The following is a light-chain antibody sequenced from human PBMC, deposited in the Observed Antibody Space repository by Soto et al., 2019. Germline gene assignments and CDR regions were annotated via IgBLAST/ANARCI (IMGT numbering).Light chain of an antibody. CDR2: SGN. J-gene: IGLJ2*01. CDR3: AAWDVSLVV. Sequence: QSVLTQPPSASGTPGQRVTISCSGSSSNIGTNTVIWYQQLPGAAPKLLIYSGNQRPSGVPDRFSGSKSGTSASLAISGLQSEDEADYYCAAWDVSLVVFGGGTKLTVL. CDR1: SSNIGTNT. V-gene: IGLV1-44*01.